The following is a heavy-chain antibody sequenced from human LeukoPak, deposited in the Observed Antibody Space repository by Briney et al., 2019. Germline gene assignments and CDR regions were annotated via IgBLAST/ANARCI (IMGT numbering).Heavy chain of an antibody. CDR3: ARGLTLLGYCSSTSCLDAFDI. J-gene: IGHJ3*02. CDR1: GYTFTSYG. Sequence: ASVKVSCKASGYTFTSYGISWVRQAPGQGLEWMGWISAYNGNTNYAQKLQGRVTMTTDTSTSTAYMELRSPRSDDTAVYYCARGLTLLGYCSSTSCLDAFDIWGQGTMVTVSS. CDR2: ISAYNGNT. V-gene: IGHV1-18*01. D-gene: IGHD2-2*01.